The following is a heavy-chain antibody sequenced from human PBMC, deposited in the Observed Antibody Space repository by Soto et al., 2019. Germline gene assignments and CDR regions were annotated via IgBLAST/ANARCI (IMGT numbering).Heavy chain of an antibody. CDR2: IIPIFDTA. V-gene: IGHV1-69*12. D-gene: IGHD2-2*01. CDR3: ARHDCISSSCYYYYYYSMDV. J-gene: IGHJ6*02. Sequence: QVQLVQSGAEVKKPGSSVKVSCKTSGGTFSSYAISWVRQAPGQGLEWMGGIIPIFDTANYAQKFQGRVTITADESXSTVYXXLSSLRSEDTAVYYGARHDCISSSCYYYYYYSMDVWGQGTTVTVSS. CDR1: GGTFSSYA.